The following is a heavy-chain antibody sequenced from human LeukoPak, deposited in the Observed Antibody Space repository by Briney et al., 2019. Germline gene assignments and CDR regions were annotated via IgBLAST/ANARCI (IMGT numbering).Heavy chain of an antibody. V-gene: IGHV3-30-3*01. CDR3: ARDEAPYYYSSSWLDY. Sequence: QAGGSLRLSCAASGFTFSSYAMHWVRQAPGKGLEWVAVISYDGSNKYYADSVKGRFTISRDNSKNTLYLQMNSLRAEDTAVYYCARDEAPYYYSSSWLDYWGQGTLVTVSS. D-gene: IGHD6-13*01. CDR1: GFTFSSYA. CDR2: ISYDGSNK. J-gene: IGHJ4*02.